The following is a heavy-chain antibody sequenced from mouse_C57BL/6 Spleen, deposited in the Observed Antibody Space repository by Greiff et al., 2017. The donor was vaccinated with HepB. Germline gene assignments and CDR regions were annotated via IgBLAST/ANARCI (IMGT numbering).Heavy chain of an antibody. V-gene: IGHV5-4*01. CDR2: ISDGGSYT. D-gene: IGHD2-10*02. CDR3: AREYGNYVGWYFDV. CDR1: GFTFSSYA. J-gene: IGHJ1*03. Sequence: EVKVVESGGGLVKPGGSLKLSCAASGFTFSSYAMSWVRQTPEKRLEWVATISDGGSYTYYPDNVKGRFTISRDNDKNNLYLQMSHLKSEDTAMYYCAREYGNYVGWYFDVWGTGTTVTVSS.